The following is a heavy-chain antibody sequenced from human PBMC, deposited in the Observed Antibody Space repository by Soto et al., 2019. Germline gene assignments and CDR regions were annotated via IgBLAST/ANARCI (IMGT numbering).Heavy chain of an antibody. CDR3: ATASSSSGGMDV. Sequence: SVKVSCKASGYTFTYRYLHWVRQAPGQALEWMGWITPFNGNTNYAQKFQDRVTITRDRSMSTAYMELSSLRSEDTAMYYCATASSSSGGMDVWGQGTTVTVSS. D-gene: IGHD6-13*01. CDR1: GYTFTYRY. CDR2: ITPFNGNT. J-gene: IGHJ6*02. V-gene: IGHV1-45*02.